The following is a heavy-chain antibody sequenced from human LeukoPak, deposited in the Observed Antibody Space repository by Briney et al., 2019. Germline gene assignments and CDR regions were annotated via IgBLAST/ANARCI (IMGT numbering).Heavy chain of an antibody. J-gene: IGHJ6*01. Sequence: ASVKVSCKASGYRFTSYGISWVRQAPGQGLEWMGWISVYNGNTNYAQKFQGRVTMTTDTSTSTAYMELRSLRSDDSAVYYCARSDPRAALYYYYGMDVWGQGTTVTVSS. V-gene: IGHV1-18*01. CDR1: GYRFTSYG. D-gene: IGHD2-15*01. CDR2: ISVYNGNT. CDR3: ARSDPRAALYYYYGMDV.